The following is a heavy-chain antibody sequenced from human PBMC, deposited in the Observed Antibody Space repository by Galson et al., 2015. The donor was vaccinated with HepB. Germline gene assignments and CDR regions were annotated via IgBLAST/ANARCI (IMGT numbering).Heavy chain of an antibody. Sequence: SLRLSCAASGFTVSSNYMSWVRQAPGKGLEWVSVIYSGGSTYYADSVKGRFTISRDNSKNTLYLQMNSLRAEDTAVYYCATAGYNSNYEGWFDPWGQGTLVTVSS. CDR1: GFTVSSNY. CDR3: ATAGYNSNYEGWFDP. J-gene: IGHJ5*02. CDR2: IYSGGST. D-gene: IGHD1-7*01. V-gene: IGHV3-53*01.